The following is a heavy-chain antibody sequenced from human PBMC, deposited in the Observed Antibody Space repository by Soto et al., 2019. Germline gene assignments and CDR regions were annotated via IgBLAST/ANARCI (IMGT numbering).Heavy chain of an antibody. J-gene: IGHJ4*02. CDR1: GFTCSSYG. D-gene: IGHD6-19*01. CDR2: ISYDGSNK. V-gene: IGHV3-30*18. Sequence: QVQLVESGGGVVQPGRSLRLSCAASGFTCSSYGMHWVHQAPGKGLEWVAVISYDGSNKYYADSVKGRFTISRDNSKNTLYLQMNSLRAEDTAVYYCAKEEGAVAGLGYRGQGTLVTVSS. CDR3: AKEEGAVAGLGY.